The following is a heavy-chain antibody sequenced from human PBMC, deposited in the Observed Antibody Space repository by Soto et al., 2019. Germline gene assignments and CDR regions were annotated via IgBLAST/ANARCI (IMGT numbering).Heavy chain of an antibody. V-gene: IGHV3-23*01. Sequence: PGGSLRLSCGPSGFTFSTYAITCARQAPGKGLEWVSTISSSGGSTYYADSVKGRFTNSRDNSQNTLHLQMNSLRADDTAVYYCAKGWLYGESSPDAFHIWGQGTTVTVSS. CDR2: ISSSGGST. J-gene: IGHJ3*02. D-gene: IGHD2-2*01. CDR1: GFTFSTYA. CDR3: AKGWLYGESSPDAFHI.